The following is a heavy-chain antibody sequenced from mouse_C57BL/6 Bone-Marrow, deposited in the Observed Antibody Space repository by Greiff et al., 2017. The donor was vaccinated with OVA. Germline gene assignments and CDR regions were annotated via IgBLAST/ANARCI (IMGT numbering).Heavy chain of an antibody. Sequence: QVQLKQSGPELVKPGASVKISCKASGYAFSSSWMNWVKQRPGKGLEWIGRIYPGDGDTNYNGKFKGKATLTADKSSSTAYMQLSSLTSEDSAVYFCARGDYYGSSYGRFDYWGQGTTLTVSS. J-gene: IGHJ2*01. CDR3: ARGDYYGSSYGRFDY. CDR1: GYAFSSSW. D-gene: IGHD1-1*01. V-gene: IGHV1-82*01. CDR2: IYPGDGDT.